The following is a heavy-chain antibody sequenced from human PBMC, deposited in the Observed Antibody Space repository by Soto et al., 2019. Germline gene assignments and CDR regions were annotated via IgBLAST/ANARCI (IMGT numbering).Heavy chain of an antibody. CDR1: GFSLTSTAVG. J-gene: IGHJ4*02. D-gene: IGHD6-19*01. CDR3: AHGSGWLSDY. V-gene: IGHV2-5*02. Sequence: QITLKESGPTLVKPTQTLTLTCSFSGFSLTSTAVGVNWIRQPPGKALEWLALIYWDDDNHFSPSLKSRLSVTKDPPKNQVVLTMTHMDPVDTATYYCAHGSGWLSDYWGQGILVTVSS. CDR2: IYWDDDN.